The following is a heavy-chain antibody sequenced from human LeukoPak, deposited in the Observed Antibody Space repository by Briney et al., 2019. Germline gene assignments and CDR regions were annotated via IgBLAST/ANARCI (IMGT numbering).Heavy chain of an antibody. J-gene: IGHJ5*02. CDR3: ARFGYSSSWNWFDP. CDR2: IYYSGST. V-gene: IGHV4-39*01. CDR1: GGSISSSSYY. Sequence: PSETLSLTCTVSGGSISSSSYYCGWIRQPPGKGLEWIGSIYYSGSTYYNPSLKSRVTISVDTSKNQFSLKLSSVTAADTAVYYCARFGYSSSWNWFDPWGQGTLVTVSS. D-gene: IGHD6-13*01.